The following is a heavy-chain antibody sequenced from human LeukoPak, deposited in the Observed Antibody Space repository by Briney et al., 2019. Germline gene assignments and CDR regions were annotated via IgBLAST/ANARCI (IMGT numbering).Heavy chain of an antibody. D-gene: IGHD5-24*01. J-gene: IGHJ3*02. CDR1: GDSLTSHF. CDR3: ARRMATVTDAFDI. V-gene: IGHV4-59*08. Sequence: SETLSLTCNVSGDSLTSHFWSWIRQTPGKGLECIGYVFHSGTTNYSPSLKSRVTISLDPSKKQFYLRLASVTAADTAVYYCARRMATVTDAFDIWGRGTMVSVSS. CDR2: VFHSGTT.